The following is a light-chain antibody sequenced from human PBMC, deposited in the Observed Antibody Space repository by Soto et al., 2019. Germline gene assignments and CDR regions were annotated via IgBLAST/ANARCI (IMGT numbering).Light chain of an antibody. J-gene: IGLJ1*01. CDR1: SSNIGANYD. Sequence: QSVLTQPPSVSGAPGQRVTISCTGSSSNIGANYDVHWYQQLPGTAPKLLIYGNSNRPSGVPDRFSGSKSGTSASLAITGLQAEDEADYYCQSYDSSLYVFGTGTKLTVL. CDR3: QSYDSSLYV. CDR2: GNS. V-gene: IGLV1-40*01.